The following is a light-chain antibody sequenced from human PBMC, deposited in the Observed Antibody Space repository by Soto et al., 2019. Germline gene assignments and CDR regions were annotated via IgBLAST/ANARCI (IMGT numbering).Light chain of an antibody. V-gene: IGKV3-20*01. J-gene: IGKJ3*01. CDR3: QQYGSSVT. CDR2: GAS. Sequence: EIVLTQSPGTLSLSPGERATLSCRASQSVSSSYLAWYQQKPGQAPRLLIYGASSRATGIRDRFSGSGSGTYFTLTISRLEPDEFAVYYWQQYGSSVTFGPGTKVDIK. CDR1: QSVSSSY.